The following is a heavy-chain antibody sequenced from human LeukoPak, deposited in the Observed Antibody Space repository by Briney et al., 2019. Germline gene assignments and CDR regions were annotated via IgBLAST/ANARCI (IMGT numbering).Heavy chain of an antibody. J-gene: IGHJ3*02. V-gene: IGHV4-34*01. CDR1: GGSFSGYY. CDR3: ATQLIRYCSGGSCWSAFDI. D-gene: IGHD2-15*01. Sequence: SETLSLTCAVYGGSFSGYYWSWIRQPPGKGLEWIGEINHSGSTNYNPSLKSRVTISVDTSKNQFSLKLSSVTAADTAVYYCATQLIRYCSGGSCWSAFDIWGQGTMVTGSS. CDR2: INHSGST.